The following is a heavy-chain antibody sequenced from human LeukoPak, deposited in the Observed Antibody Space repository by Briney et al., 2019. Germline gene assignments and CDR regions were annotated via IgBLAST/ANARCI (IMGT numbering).Heavy chain of an antibody. V-gene: IGHV3-15*01. CDR1: GFIFSNAR. CDR3: TRDLSSSWPLVVFDY. J-gene: IGHJ4*02. Sequence: GGSLRLSCAASGFIFSNARMSWVRQAPGKGLEWVGRIKTKTDGGTTDYAAPVKGRFTISRDDSKNTLYLHMNSLKTDDTAVYYCTRDLSSSWPLVVFDYWGQGTLVTVSS. D-gene: IGHD6-13*01. CDR2: IKTKTDGGTT.